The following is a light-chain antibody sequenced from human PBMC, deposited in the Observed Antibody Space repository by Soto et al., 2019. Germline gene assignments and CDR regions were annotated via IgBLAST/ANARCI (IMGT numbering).Light chain of an antibody. CDR2: DAS. CDR3: QQYYNLPFT. J-gene: IGKJ5*01. CDR1: QDISNY. Sequence: DIQMTQSPSSLSASVGDRVTITCQASQDISNYLNWYQQKPGKAPQLLIYDASNLEAGVPSRFSVSGSWTDFKFGNSSPQPKYRVTYYCQQYYNLPFTFGQGTLLEIK. V-gene: IGKV1-33*01.